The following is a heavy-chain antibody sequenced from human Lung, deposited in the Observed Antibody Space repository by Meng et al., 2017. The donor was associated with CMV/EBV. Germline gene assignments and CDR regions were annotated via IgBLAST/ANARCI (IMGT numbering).Heavy chain of an antibody. D-gene: IGHD6-13*01. J-gene: IGHJ6*02. CDR2: ISAYNGNT. CDR1: GYNFNSYG. V-gene: IGHV1-18*01. CDR3: ARANIAAAGVYSLDV. Sequence: VSXXVSCKASGYNFNSYGISWVRQAPGQGLEWMGWISAYNGNTNYAQKLQGRVTMTTDTSTSTAYMELGSLRSDDTAIYYCARANIAAAGVYSLDVWGHGTGVTVSS.